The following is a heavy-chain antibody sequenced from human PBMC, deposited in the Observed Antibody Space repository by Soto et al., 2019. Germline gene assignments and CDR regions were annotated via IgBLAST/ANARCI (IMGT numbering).Heavy chain of an antibody. J-gene: IGHJ4*02. D-gene: IGHD5-18*01. V-gene: IGHV3-7*01. CDR2: IKQDGSEK. Sequence: GGSLRLSCAASGFTFSSYWMSWVRQAPGKGLEWVANIKQDGSEKYYVDSVKGRFTISRDNAKNSLYLQMNSLRAEDTAVYYCALSTGYSYGSFDYWGQGTLVTVSS. CDR3: ALSTGYSYGSFDY. CDR1: GFTFSSYW.